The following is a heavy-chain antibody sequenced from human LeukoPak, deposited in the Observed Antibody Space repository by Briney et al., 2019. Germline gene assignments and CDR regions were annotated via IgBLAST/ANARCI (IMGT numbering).Heavy chain of an antibody. V-gene: IGHV1-2*06. CDR3: ARDLSRLKVVPAATNWFDP. J-gene: IGHJ5*02. CDR2: INPNSGGT. Sequence: ASVKVSCKASGYTFTGYYMHWVRQAPGQGLEWMGRINPNSGGTNYAQKFQGRVTITRETSIRTAYMELRRLRAGDTAGYYCARDLSRLKVVPAATNWFDPWGQGTLVTVSS. D-gene: IGHD2-2*01. CDR1: GYTFTGYY.